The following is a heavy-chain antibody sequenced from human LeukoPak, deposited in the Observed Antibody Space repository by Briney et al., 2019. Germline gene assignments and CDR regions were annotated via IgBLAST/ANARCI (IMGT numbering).Heavy chain of an antibody. CDR2: IRPEGNEK. J-gene: IGHJ4*02. V-gene: IGHV3-7*01. D-gene: IGHD7-27*01. Sequence: GGSLRLSCAVSGFTFSNFWMSWVRQAPGRGLEWVANIRPEGNEKYHVESVKGRFTISRDNAKNSLFLQMNGLRVEDTAVYYCASGDDFSGDHWGQGTLVTVSS. CDR3: ASGDDFSGDH. CDR1: GFTFSNFW.